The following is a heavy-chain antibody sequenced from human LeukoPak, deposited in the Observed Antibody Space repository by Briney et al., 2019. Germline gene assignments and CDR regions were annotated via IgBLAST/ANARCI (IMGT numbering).Heavy chain of an antibody. CDR2: FYYSGST. J-gene: IGHJ4*02. CDR1: GGSISRGGYS. V-gene: IGHV4-30-4*07. Sequence: PSETLSLTCAVSGGSISRGGYSWSWIRQPPGKGLEWIGYFYYSGSTYYNPSLKSRVTISVDTSKNQLSLKLSSVTAADTAVYYCARVDGSSGYPGWFDYWGQGTLVTVSS. CDR3: ARVDGSSGYPGWFDY. D-gene: IGHD3-22*01.